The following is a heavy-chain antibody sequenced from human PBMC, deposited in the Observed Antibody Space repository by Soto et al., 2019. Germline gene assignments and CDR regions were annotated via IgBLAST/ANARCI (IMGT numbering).Heavy chain of an antibody. CDR3: ARDEALTVTSYYHYYYMDV. V-gene: IGHV3-21*01. CDR1: GFTFSSYS. Sequence: GSLRLSCAASGFTFSSYSMNWVRQAPGKGLEWVSSISSSSSYIYYADSVKGRFTISRDNAKNSLYLQMNSLRAEDTAVYYCARDEALTVTSYYHYYYMDVWGKGTTVTVSS. CDR2: ISSSSSYI. J-gene: IGHJ6*03. D-gene: IGHD4-17*01.